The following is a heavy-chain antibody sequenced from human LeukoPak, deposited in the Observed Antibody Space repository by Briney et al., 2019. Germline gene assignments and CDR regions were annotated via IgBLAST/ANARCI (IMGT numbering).Heavy chain of an antibody. V-gene: IGHV3-48*01. CDR1: GFTFSSYS. CDR3: ARDVTMVRGVVDY. J-gene: IGHJ4*02. CDR2: ISSSSSTI. Sequence: GGSLRLSCAASGFTFSSYSMNWVRQAPGKGLEWVSYISSSSSTIYYADSVKGRFTISRDNAKNSLYLQMNSLRAEDTAVYYCARDVTMVRGVVDYWGQGTLVTVSS. D-gene: IGHD3-10*01.